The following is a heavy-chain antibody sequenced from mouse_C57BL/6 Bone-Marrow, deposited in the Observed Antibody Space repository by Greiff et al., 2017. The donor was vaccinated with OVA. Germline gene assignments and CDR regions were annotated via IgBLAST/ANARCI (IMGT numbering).Heavy chain of an antibody. CDR2: INPNYGTT. Sequence: EVQLQQSGPELVKPGASVKISCKASGYSFTDYNMNWVKQSTGKSLEWIGVINPNYGTTSYNQKFKGKATLTVDQSSSTAYRQLNSLTSEDSAIYYCAREGPYQKANFDWWGQGTTLTVSS. D-gene: IGHD3-2*02. J-gene: IGHJ2*01. CDR3: AREGPYQKANFDW. V-gene: IGHV1-39*01. CDR1: GYSFTDYN.